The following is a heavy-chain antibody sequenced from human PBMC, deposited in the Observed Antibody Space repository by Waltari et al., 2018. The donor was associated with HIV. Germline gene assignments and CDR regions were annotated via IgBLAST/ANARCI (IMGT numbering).Heavy chain of an antibody. CDR1: GFTFRSYE. V-gene: IGHV3-48*03. J-gene: IGHJ4*02. Sequence: EVQLVESGGGLVQPGGSLRPSCAASGFTFRSYEMNWVRQAPGKGLEWVSYISSSGSTIYYADSVKGRFTISRDNAKNSLYLQMNSLRAEDTAVYYCARDWGSGSYRWGQGTLVTVSS. D-gene: IGHD3-10*01. CDR3: ARDWGSGSYR. CDR2: ISSSGSTI.